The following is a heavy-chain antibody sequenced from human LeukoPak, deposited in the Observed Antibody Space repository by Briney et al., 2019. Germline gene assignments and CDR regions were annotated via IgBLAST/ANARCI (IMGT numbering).Heavy chain of an antibody. J-gene: IGHJ3*02. CDR1: GYTLTTQS. CDR3: AREILRLDI. Sequence: ASVKVSCKASGYTLTTQSMNWVRQAPGQGLEWMGWINTDIGSSTYAQGFTGRFVFSVDTSVSTAYLQISSLKTEDTAVYYCAREILRLDIWGQGTMVTVSS. V-gene: IGHV7-4-1*02. CDR2: INTDIGSS.